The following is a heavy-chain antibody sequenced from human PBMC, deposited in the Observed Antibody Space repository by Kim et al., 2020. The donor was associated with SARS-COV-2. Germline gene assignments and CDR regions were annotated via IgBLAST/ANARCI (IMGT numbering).Heavy chain of an antibody. CDR3: ARVAQQLEYNWFDP. Sequence: ASVKVSCKASGYIFTGYYIYWVRQAPGQGLEWMGWINPNSGDTKYAQKFQGRVTMTRDTSISTAYMELNRLISDDTAVYYCARVAQQLEYNWFDPWGQGT. V-gene: IGHV1-2*02. D-gene: IGHD6-13*01. J-gene: IGHJ5*02. CDR1: GYIFTGYY. CDR2: INPNSGDT.